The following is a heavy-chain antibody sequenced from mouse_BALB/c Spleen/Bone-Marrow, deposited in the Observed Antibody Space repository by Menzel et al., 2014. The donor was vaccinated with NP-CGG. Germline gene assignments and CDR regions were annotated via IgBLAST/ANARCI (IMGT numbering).Heavy chain of an antibody. CDR2: IWSGGST. CDR1: GFSLTTYD. D-gene: IGHD2-1*01. CDR3: ARRNGNFRYYAMDY. J-gene: IGHJ4*01. V-gene: IGHV2-2*01. Sequence: QVQLQQSGPGLVQPSQSLSITCTVSGFSLTTYDVVWVRQSPGKGLEWLGVIWSGGSTDYNAAFISRLSINKDNSTSQVFFKMNNLQAYDTAIYYCARRNGNFRYYAMDYWGQGTSVTVSS.